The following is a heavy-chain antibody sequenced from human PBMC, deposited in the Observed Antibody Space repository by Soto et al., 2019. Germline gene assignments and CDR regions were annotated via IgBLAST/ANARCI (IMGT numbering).Heavy chain of an antibody. J-gene: IGHJ4*02. D-gene: IGHD3-16*01. CDR2: IYHSGST. CDR1: GGSIISGGYS. CDR3: ARGWGIVSLKLRYYFDY. Sequence: LSETLSLTCAVSGGSIISGGYSWIWIRQPPGKGLEWIGYIYHSGSTYYNPSLKSRVTISVDRSKNQFSLKLSSVTAADTAVYYCARGWGIVSLKLRYYFDYWGQGTLVNVSS. V-gene: IGHV4-30-2*01.